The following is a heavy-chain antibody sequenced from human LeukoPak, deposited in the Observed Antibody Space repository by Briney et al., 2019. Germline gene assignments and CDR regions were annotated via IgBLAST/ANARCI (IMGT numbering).Heavy chain of an antibody. D-gene: IGHD4-11*01. CDR3: AGTPVYSNYFDY. V-gene: IGHV4-59*08. J-gene: IGHJ4*02. CDR2: IYYSGST. CDR1: GGSISSYY. Sequence: PSETLSLTCTVSGGSISSYYWSWIRQPPGKGLEWIGYIYYSGSTNYNPSLKSRVTISVDTSKNQFSLKMSSVTAADTAVYFCAGTPVYSNYFDYWGQGTLVTVSS.